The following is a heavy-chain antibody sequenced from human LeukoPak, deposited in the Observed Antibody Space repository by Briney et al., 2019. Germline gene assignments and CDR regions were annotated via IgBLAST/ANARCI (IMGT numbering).Heavy chain of an antibody. Sequence: GGSLRLSCAASGFTVSSNYMSWVRQAPGKGLEWVSVIYSGGSTYYADSVKGRFTISRDNSKNTLYLQMNSLRAEDTAVYYCARETPYYYDSSGYYYYYYMDVWGKGTTVTVSS. D-gene: IGHD3-22*01. V-gene: IGHV3-66*01. J-gene: IGHJ6*03. CDR1: GFTVSSNY. CDR2: IYSGGST. CDR3: ARETPYYYDSSGYYYYYYMDV.